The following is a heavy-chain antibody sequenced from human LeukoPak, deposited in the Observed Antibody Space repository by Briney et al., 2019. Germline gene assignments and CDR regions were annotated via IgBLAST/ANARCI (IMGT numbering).Heavy chain of an antibody. V-gene: IGHV1-69*05. CDR2: IIPIFGTA. CDR3: ARGDSSSYYYYYMDV. Sequence: SVKVSCKASGGTFRSYAISWVRQAPGQGLEWMGGIIPIFGTANYAQKFQGRVTITTDTSTSTAYMELRSLRSDDTAVYYCARGDSSSYYYYYMDVWGKGTTVTVSS. D-gene: IGHD2-21*01. J-gene: IGHJ6*03. CDR1: GGTFRSYA.